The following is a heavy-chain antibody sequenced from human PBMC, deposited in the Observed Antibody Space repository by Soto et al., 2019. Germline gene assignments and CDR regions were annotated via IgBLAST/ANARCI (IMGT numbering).Heavy chain of an antibody. CDR1: GDSVSRNSAA. Sequence: SQTLSRTCAISGDSVSRNSAARSWIRQSPSRGLEWLGRTYYRSKWYNNYAVSVKSRITINPDTSKNQFSLQLNSVTPGDTAVYYCARDRLGDGYNDYWGQGTLVTVSS. J-gene: IGHJ4*02. CDR2: TYYRSKWYN. CDR3: ARDRLGDGYNDY. V-gene: IGHV6-1*01. D-gene: IGHD5-12*01.